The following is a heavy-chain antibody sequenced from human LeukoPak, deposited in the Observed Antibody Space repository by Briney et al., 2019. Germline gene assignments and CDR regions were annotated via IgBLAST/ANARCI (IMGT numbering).Heavy chain of an antibody. CDR2: LYSGGTI. D-gene: IGHD6-13*01. CDR1: GFTVSSNY. CDR3: ARGAISSWYED. V-gene: IGHV3-66*01. Sequence: GGSLRLSCAGSGFTVSSNYMSWVRQAPGKELEWVSVLYSGGTILYADSVKGRFTISRDISQNMLFLQMNSLRADDTAVYYCARGAISSWYEDWGQGTLVTVSS. J-gene: IGHJ4*02.